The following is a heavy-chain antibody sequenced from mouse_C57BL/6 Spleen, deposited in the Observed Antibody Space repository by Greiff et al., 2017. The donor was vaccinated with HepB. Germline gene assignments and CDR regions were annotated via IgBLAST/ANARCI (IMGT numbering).Heavy chain of an antibody. D-gene: IGHD2-10*02. J-gene: IGHJ2*01. CDR1: GYTFTGYW. V-gene: IGHV1-80*01. Sequence: QVQLQQSGAELMKPGASVKLSCKATGYTFTGYWIEWVKQRPGKGLEWIGQIYPGDGDTNYNGKFKGKATLTADKSSSTAYMQLSSLTSEDSAVYFCARWGPLGNSWGQGTTLTVSS. CDR3: ARWGPLGNS. CDR2: IYPGDGDT.